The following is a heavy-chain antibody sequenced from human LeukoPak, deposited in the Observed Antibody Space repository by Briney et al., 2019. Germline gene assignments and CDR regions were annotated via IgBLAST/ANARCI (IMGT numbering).Heavy chain of an antibody. CDR3: ARATRNGYDY. CDR1: GFTFRIYG. V-gene: IGHV3-21*01. D-gene: IGHD5-24*01. CDR2: IGHTGSDI. J-gene: IGHJ4*02. Sequence: GGSLRLSCAASGFTFRIYGMNWVRQAPGKGPEWASYIGHTGSDIYYADSVKGRFTVSGDNARNSLYLQMNSLRVEDTAVYYCARATRNGYDYWGQGTLVTVSS.